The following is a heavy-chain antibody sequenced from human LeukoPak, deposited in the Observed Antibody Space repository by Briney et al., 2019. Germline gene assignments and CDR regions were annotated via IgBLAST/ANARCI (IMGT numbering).Heavy chain of an antibody. CDR3: ATWRGDYSGIDRPNAKTYYYYGMDV. V-gene: IGHV1-3*01. D-gene: IGHD3-3*01. CDR1: GYTFTTYA. CDR2: INAGNINT. J-gene: IGHJ6*02. Sequence: ASVKVSCKASGYTFTTYAIHWVRQARGQRLEWMGWINAGNINTEYSQKFQGRVTITRDTSASTVYMELSSLRSEDTAVYYCATWRGDYSGIDRPNAKTYYYYGMDVWGQGTTVTVSS.